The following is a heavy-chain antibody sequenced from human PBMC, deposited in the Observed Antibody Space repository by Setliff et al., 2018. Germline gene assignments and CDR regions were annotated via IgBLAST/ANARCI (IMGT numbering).Heavy chain of an antibody. V-gene: IGHV3-7*01. CDR1: GFTFGSYW. Sequence: GGSLRLSCAASGFTFGSYWMTWVRQAPEKGLEWVANIHQDGSERHYVDSVKGRFTISRDNAKNSLFLQMNSLRDDDTAIYYCARNNWNYADYWGQGTLVTVSS. D-gene: IGHD1-1*01. CDR3: ARNNWNYADY. CDR2: IHQDGSER. J-gene: IGHJ4*02.